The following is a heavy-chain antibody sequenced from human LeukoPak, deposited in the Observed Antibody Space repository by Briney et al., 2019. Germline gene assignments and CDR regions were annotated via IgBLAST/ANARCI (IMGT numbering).Heavy chain of an antibody. CDR2: ISGSGGST. J-gene: IGHJ4*02. Sequence: GGSLRLSCAASGFTFSSYAMSWVRQAPGKGLEWVSAISGSGGSTYYADSVKGRFTISRDNSKNTLYLRMNSLRAEDTAVYYCAKALAVAGYFDYWGQGTLVTVSS. CDR3: AKALAVAGYFDY. CDR1: GFTFSSYA. D-gene: IGHD6-19*01. V-gene: IGHV3-23*01.